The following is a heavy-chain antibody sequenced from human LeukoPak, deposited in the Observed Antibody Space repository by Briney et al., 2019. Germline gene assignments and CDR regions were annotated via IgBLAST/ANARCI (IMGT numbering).Heavy chain of an antibody. V-gene: IGHV4-39*01. Sequence: SETLSLTCTVSGGSISSNSYYWGWIRQPPGKGLEWIGSIYYSGSTYYNPSLKSRVTISVDTSKNQFSLKLSSVTAADTAVYYCARHHRGLYYYYDDDGIDYWGQGTLVTVSS. CDR2: IYYSGST. CDR3: ARHHRGLYYYYDDDGIDY. D-gene: IGHD3-22*01. CDR1: GGSISSNSYY. J-gene: IGHJ4*02.